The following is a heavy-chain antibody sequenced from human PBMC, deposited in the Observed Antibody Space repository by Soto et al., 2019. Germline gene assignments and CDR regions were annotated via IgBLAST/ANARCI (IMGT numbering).Heavy chain of an antibody. CDR3: ASSSYSSSWYSYYYGMDV. CDR1: GYTFTGYY. CDR2: INPNSGGT. V-gene: IGHV1-2*02. J-gene: IGHJ6*02. D-gene: IGHD6-13*01. Sequence: QVQLVQSGAEVKKPGASAKVSCKASGYTFTGYYMHWVRQAPGQGLEWMGWINPNSGGTNYAQKFQGRVTMTRDTSISTAYMELSRLRSDDTAVYYCASSSYSSSWYSYYYGMDVWGQGTTVTVSS.